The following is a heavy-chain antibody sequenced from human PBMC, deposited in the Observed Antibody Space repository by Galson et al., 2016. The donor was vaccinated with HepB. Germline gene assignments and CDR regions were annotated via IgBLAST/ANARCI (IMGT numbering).Heavy chain of an antibody. CDR3: ARTPYGMDV. Sequence: ETLSLTCTVSGGSISSDYWSWIRQSPGKGLEWIGYIYYNGGTIYSPSLKSRVTISLDTSKNHFSLRLSSVTAADTAVYYCARTPYGMDVWGQGTTVTVSS. V-gene: IGHV4-59*01. CDR1: GGSISSDY. CDR2: IYYNGGT. J-gene: IGHJ6*02.